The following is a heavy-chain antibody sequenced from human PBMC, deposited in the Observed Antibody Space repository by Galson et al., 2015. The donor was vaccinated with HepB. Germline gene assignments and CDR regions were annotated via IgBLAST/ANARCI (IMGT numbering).Heavy chain of an antibody. Sequence: SVKVSCKASGYTFTGYYMHWVRQAPGQGLEWMGWINPNSGGTNYAQKFQGWVTMTRDTSISTAYMELSRLRSDDTAVYYCARDATGIAARLGSSGYGMDVWGQGTTVTVSS. D-gene: IGHD6-6*01. CDR1: GYTFTGYY. V-gene: IGHV1-2*04. J-gene: IGHJ6*02. CDR2: INPNSGGT. CDR3: ARDATGIAARLGSSGYGMDV.